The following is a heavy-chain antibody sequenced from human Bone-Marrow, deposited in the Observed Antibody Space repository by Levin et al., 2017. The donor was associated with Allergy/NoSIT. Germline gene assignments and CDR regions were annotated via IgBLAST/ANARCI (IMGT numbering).Heavy chain of an antibody. CDR1: GASVSSGRYS. V-gene: IGHV4-61*03. CDR3: ANVHSWGGTLDAFDV. J-gene: IGHJ3*01. Sequence: SQTLSLTCSVSGASVSSGRYSWSWVRQPPGKEPEWIGNFFYNGNTNYNPSLSSRVTMTLDTSRNHFSLTLTSVTPADTALYYCANVHSWGGTLDAFDVWGQGTMVTVSS. D-gene: IGHD1-26*01. CDR2: FFYNGNT.